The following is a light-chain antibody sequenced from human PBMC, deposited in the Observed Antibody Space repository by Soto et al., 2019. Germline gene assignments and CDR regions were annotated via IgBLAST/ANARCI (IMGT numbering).Light chain of an antibody. Sequence: EIVLTQSPSTLSLSPGERATLSCRASQSVSIYLAWYQQKPGQAPRLLIYGASTRATGIPARFSGSGSGTEFTLTISSLQSEDFAVYYCQQYNNWPPLLTFGGGTKVDIK. CDR1: QSVSIY. CDR3: QQYNNWPPLLT. V-gene: IGKV3-15*01. J-gene: IGKJ4*01. CDR2: GAS.